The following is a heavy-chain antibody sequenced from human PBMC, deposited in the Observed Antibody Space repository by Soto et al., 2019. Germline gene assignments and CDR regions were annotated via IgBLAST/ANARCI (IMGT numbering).Heavy chain of an antibody. Sequence: SETLSLTCTVSGGSIRSYYWSWIRQPPGKGLEWIGYIYYSGSTYYNPSLKSRLTISLDTSNNQFSLKLSSVTAADTPIYYCARTTMTTQRNFDEWGQGTLVTVSS. V-gene: IGHV4-30-4*01. CDR2: IYYSGST. J-gene: IGHJ4*02. CDR1: GGSIRSYY. CDR3: ARTTMTTQRNFDE. D-gene: IGHD4-17*01.